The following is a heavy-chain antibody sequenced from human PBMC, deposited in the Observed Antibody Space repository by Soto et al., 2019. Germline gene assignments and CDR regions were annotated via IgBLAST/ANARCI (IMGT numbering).Heavy chain of an antibody. CDR3: ATTVTTWYYFDY. J-gene: IGHJ4*02. V-gene: IGHV4-31*03. CDR2: IYYSGST. CDR1: DGYISSGGYY. Sequence: SETLSLTSTVSDGYISSGGYYWSWIRQHPGKGLEWIGYIYYSGSTYYNPSLKSRVTISVDTSKNQFSLKLSSVTAADTAVYYCATTVTTWYYFDYWGQGTLVTVSS. D-gene: IGHD4-17*01.